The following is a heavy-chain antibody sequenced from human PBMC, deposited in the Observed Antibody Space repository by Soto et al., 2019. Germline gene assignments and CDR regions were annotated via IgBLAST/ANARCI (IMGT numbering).Heavy chain of an antibody. Sequence: SETLSLTCTVSGGSISSSSYYWGWIRQPPGKGLEWIGSIYYSGSTYYNPSLKSRVTISVDTSKNQFSLKLSSVTAADTAVYYCARVVVPGEYYFDYWGQGTLVTVSS. D-gene: IGHD2-2*01. J-gene: IGHJ4*02. CDR1: GGSISSSSYY. CDR2: IYYSGST. CDR3: ARVVVPGEYYFDY. V-gene: IGHV4-39*01.